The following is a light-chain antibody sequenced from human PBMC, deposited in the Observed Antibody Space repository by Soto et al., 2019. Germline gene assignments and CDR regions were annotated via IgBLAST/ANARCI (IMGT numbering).Light chain of an antibody. J-gene: IGKJ1*01. V-gene: IGKV3-20*01. CDR1: QSVRSN. Sequence: EVVMTQSPATLSVSPGERVTLSCRASQSVRSNLAWYQQKPGQSPRLLIYGASNRATGIPDRFSGSGSGTDFTLTISRLEAEDFAVYYCRQYGSSGTFGQGTKVDIK. CDR3: RQYGSSGT. CDR2: GAS.